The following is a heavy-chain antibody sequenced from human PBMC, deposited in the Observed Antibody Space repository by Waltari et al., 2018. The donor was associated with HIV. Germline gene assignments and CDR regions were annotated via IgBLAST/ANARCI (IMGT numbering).Heavy chain of an antibody. D-gene: IGHD6-19*01. CDR2: INHSGST. CDR3: ARGRVAVGSYWYFDL. V-gene: IGHV4-34*01. Sequence: QVQLQQWGAGLWKPSETLSLTCAVYGGSFSGYYWSGMRQPPGKGLEWIGEINHSGSTNYNPSLKSRVTISVDTSKNQFSLKLSSVTAADTAVYYCARGRVAVGSYWYFDLWGRGTLVTVSS. CDR1: GGSFSGYY. J-gene: IGHJ2*01.